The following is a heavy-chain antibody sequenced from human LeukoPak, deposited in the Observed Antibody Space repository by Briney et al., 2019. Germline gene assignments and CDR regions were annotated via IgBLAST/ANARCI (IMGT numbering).Heavy chain of an antibody. D-gene: IGHD6-13*01. V-gene: IGHV1-2*02. CDR2: INPNSGGT. J-gene: IGHJ4*02. CDR3: ARPNPPGIAGGDDY. CDR1: GYTFTGYY. Sequence: ASVKVSCKASGYTFTGYYMHWVRQAPGQGLEWMGWINPNSGGTNYAQKFQGRVTMTRDTSISTAYMELSRLRSDDTAVYYCARPNPPGIAGGDDYWGQGTLVTVSS.